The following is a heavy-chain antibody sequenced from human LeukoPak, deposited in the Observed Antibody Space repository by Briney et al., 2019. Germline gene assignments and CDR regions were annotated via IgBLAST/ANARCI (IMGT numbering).Heavy chain of an antibody. CDR2: ISAGGST. J-gene: IGHJ4*02. D-gene: IGHD6-13*01. CDR3: AKDRDSSSWYDYFDY. V-gene: IGHV3-23*01. CDR1: GFIFSTYG. Sequence: GRSLRLSCAASGFIFSTYGMHWVRQAPGKGLEWVSVISAGGSTYYADSVKGRFTISRDNSKNTLYLQMNSLRAEDTAVYYRAKDRDSSSWYDYFDYWGQGTLVTVSS.